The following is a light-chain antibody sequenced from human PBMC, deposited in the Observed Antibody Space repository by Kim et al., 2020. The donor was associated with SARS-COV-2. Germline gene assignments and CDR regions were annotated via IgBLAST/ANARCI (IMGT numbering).Light chain of an antibody. J-gene: IGLJ2*01. V-gene: IGLV3-9*01. CDR3: QVWDSTNAV. Sequence: SYELTQPLSVSVALGQTARITCEGDKIESKSVHWHQQKAGQAPVLVIYRDKNRPSGIPERFSGSNSGTTATLTITRAQAGDEADYYRQVWDSTNAVFGGG. CDR1: KIESKS. CDR2: RDK.